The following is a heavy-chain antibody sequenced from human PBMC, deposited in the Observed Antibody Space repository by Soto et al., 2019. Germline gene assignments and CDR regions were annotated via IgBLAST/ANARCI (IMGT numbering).Heavy chain of an antibody. V-gene: IGHV2-70*01. D-gene: IGHD6-13*01. J-gene: IGHJ6*02. CDR1: GFSLSTSGMC. Sequence: SGPTLVNPTQTLTLTCTFSGFSLSTSGMCVSWIRQPPGKALEWLALIDWDDDKYYSTSLKTRLTISKDTSKNQVVLTMTNMDPVDTATYYCARTYRPSSSWYPRNYYYGMDVWGQGTTVTVSS. CDR2: IDWDDDK. CDR3: ARTYRPSSSWYPRNYYYGMDV.